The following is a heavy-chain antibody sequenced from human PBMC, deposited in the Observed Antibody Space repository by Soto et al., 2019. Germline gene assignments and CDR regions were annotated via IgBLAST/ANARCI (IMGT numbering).Heavy chain of an antibody. V-gene: IGHV1-69*12. D-gene: IGHD3-3*01. CDR1: GDTFSTYT. CDR3: AREGLVFVPPTVKSDYYYYAMDV. Sequence: QVQLLQAGAEVKKPGSSVKVSCKASGDTFSTYTITWMRQAPGQGLEWMGGVIPRSATSKYAQKFQGRDIITAYEATGTVYMELITLRPADRAVYYCAREGLVFVPPTVKSDYYYYAMDVWGKGTTVTVSS. CDR2: VIPRSATS. J-gene: IGHJ6*04.